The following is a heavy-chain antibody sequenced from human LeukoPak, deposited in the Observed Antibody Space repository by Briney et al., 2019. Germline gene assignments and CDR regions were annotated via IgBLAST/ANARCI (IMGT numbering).Heavy chain of an antibody. CDR1: GFTFSSYG. Sequence: GGSLRLSCAASGFTFSSYGMHWVRQAPGKGLEWVAVISYDGSNKYYADSVKGRFTISRDNSKNTLYLQMNSLRAEDTAVYYCAKDNIRGMVRGVIDYWGQGTLVTVSS. CDR3: AKDNIRGMVRGVIDY. CDR2: ISYDGSNK. D-gene: IGHD3-10*01. J-gene: IGHJ4*02. V-gene: IGHV3-30*18.